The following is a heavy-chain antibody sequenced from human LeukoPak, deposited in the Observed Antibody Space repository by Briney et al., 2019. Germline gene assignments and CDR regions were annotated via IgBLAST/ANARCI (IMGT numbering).Heavy chain of an antibody. J-gene: IGHJ4*02. CDR3: AKDRGGYCSSTSCPTVFDY. Sequence: GGSLRLSCSASGFTFSNYAMHWVRQAPGKGLEYVSAISSNGGNTYYADSVKGRFTVSRDNSKNTLYLQMNSLRAEDTAVYYCAKDRGGYCSSTSCPTVFDYWGQGTLVTVSS. V-gene: IGHV3-64*04. CDR2: ISSNGGNT. CDR1: GFTFSNYA. D-gene: IGHD2-2*01.